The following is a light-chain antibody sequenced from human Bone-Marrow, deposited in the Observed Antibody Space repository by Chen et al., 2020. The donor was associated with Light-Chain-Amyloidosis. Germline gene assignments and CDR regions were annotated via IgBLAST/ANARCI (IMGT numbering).Light chain of an antibody. CDR1: DLPTKY. CDR3: QSAYSSGTYEVI. CDR2: RDT. Sequence: SYELTQPPSVSVSPGQTARLTCSGDDLPTKYAYWYQQKPGQAPVLVIHRDTERPSGISERFSGSSSRTTATSTIRGVQAEDEADYHCQSAYSSGTYEVIFGGGTKLTVL. J-gene: IGLJ2*01. V-gene: IGLV3-25*03.